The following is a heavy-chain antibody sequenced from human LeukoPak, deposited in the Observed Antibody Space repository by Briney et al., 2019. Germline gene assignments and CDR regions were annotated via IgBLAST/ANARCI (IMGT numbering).Heavy chain of an antibody. CDR3: ARVRITMVRGVPSRWFDP. D-gene: IGHD3-10*01. Sequence: GGSLRLSCAASGFTFSSYWMHWVRQAPGKGLVCVSRINSDGSSTSYADSVKGRFTISRDNAKNTLYLQMNSLRAEDTAVYYCARVRITMVRGVPSRWFDPWGQGTLVTVSS. V-gene: IGHV3-74*01. CDR2: INSDGSST. CDR1: GFTFSSYW. J-gene: IGHJ5*02.